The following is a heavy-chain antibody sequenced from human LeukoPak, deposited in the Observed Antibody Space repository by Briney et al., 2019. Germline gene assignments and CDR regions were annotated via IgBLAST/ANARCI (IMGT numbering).Heavy chain of an antibody. CDR3: ARGRSSMVRGYYYYYMDV. V-gene: IGHV4-34*01. Sequence: SETLSLTCAVYGGSFSGYYWSWIRQPPGKGLEWIGEINHSGSTNYNPSLKSRVTISVDTSKNQFSLKLSSVTAADTAVYYRARGRSSMVRGYYYYYMDVWGKGTTVTISS. CDR1: GGSFSGYY. D-gene: IGHD3-10*01. J-gene: IGHJ6*03. CDR2: INHSGST.